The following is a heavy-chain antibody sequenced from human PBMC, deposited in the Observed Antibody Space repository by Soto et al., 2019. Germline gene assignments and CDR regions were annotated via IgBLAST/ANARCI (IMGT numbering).Heavy chain of an antibody. V-gene: IGHV1-69*02. CDR1: GGTFSSYT. CDR2: IIPILGIA. D-gene: IGHD3-9*01. CDR3: ARNPTGYPRNMDV. J-gene: IGHJ6*03. Sequence: QVQLVQSGAEVKKPGSSVKVSCKASGGTFSSYTISWVRQAPGQGPEWMGRIIPILGIANYAQKFQGRVTITADKSTSTAYMELSSLRSEDTAVYYCARNPTGYPRNMDVWGKGTTVTVSS.